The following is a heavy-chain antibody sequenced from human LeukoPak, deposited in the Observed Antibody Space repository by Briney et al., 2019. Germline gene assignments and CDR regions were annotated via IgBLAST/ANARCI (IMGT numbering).Heavy chain of an antibody. V-gene: IGHV3-11*01. Sequence: GGSLRLSCAASGLTFGHQYMTWICQTPGKGLEWVSFISGDGRRTFYPDSVKGRFTISMDNSKNSLYLQVNSLRAEDTAMYYCATLHFYAMGVWGQGTTVTVSS. CDR2: ISGDGRRT. CDR3: ATLHFYAMGV. J-gene: IGHJ6*02. CDR1: GLTFGHQY.